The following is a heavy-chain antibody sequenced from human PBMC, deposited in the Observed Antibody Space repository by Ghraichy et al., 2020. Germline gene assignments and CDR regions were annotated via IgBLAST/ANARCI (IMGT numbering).Heavy chain of an antibody. J-gene: IGHJ2*01. D-gene: IGHD2-8*01. Sequence: GESLNISCAASGFTFSSYSMNWVRQAPGKGLEWVSSISSSSSYIYYADSVKGRFTISRDNAKNSLYLQMNSLRAEDTAVYYCARDRRYCTNGVCYIRYFDRWGRGTLVTVSS. CDR1: GFTFSSYS. CDR3: ARDRRYCTNGVCYIRYFDR. V-gene: IGHV3-21*01. CDR2: ISSSSSYI.